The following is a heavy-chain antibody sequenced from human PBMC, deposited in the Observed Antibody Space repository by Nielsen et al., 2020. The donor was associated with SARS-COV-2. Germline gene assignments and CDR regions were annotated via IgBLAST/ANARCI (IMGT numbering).Heavy chain of an antibody. V-gene: IGHV4-59*01. CDR3: ARGVAARCFDV. CDR2: IYYSGST. D-gene: IGHD6-6*01. Sequence: SETLSLTCTVSGGSISSYYWSWIRQPPGKGLEWIGYIYYSGSTNYNPSLKSRVTISVDTSKNQFSLKLSSVTAADTAVYYCARGVAARCFDVWGQGTTVTVSS. J-gene: IGHJ6*02. CDR1: GGSISSYY.